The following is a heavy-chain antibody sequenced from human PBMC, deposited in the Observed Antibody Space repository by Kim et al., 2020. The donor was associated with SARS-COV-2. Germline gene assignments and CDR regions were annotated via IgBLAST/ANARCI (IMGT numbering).Heavy chain of an antibody. CDR2: ISAYNGNT. CDR1: GYTFTSYG. D-gene: IGHD2-2*01. J-gene: IGHJ6*03. V-gene: IGHV1-18*01. Sequence: ASVKVSCKASGYTFTSYGISWVRQAPGQGLEWMGWISAYNGNTNYAQKLQGRVTMTTDTSTSTAYMELRSLRSDDTAVYYCARDREPAAMTVRAPKPLSTQDYYYYYMDVWGKGTTVTVAS. CDR3: ARDREPAAMTVRAPKPLSTQDYYYYYMDV.